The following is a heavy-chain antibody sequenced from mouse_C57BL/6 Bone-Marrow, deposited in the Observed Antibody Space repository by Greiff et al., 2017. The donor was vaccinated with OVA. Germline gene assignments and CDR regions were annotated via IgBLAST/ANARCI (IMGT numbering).Heavy chain of an antibody. CDR1: GYTFTSYW. CDR2: IDPSDSYT. CDR3: AREGSAGAYWYFDV. D-gene: IGHD1-2*01. Sequence: QVQLQQPGAELVKPGASVKLSCKASGYTFTSYWMQWVKQRPGQGLEWIGEIDPSDSYTNYNQKFKGKATVTVDTSSSPAYMQLSSLTSEDSAVYYCAREGSAGAYWYFDVWGTGTTVTVSS. J-gene: IGHJ1*03. V-gene: IGHV1-50*01.